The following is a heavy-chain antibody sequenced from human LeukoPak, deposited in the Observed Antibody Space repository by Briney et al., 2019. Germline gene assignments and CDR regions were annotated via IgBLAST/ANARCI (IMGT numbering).Heavy chain of an antibody. Sequence: GGSLRLSCAAFGFTVNSNYMSWVRQAPGKGLEWVSTIYSGGSSYYADSVKGRFTISRDSSKNTLYLQMNSLRPEDTAVYYCARDFYYYIDVWGKGTTVTVSS. CDR3: ARDFYYYIDV. V-gene: IGHV3-66*02. J-gene: IGHJ6*03. D-gene: IGHD3-3*01. CDR1: GFTVNSNY. CDR2: IYSGGSS.